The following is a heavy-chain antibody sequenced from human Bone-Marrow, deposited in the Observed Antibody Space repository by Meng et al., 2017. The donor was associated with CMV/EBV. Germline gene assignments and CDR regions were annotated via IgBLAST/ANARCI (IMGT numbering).Heavy chain of an antibody. CDR2: ISTYTGDR. Sequence: ASVKVSCKASGYTFTLYGITWVRQAPGQGLEWMGWISTYTGDRNYAPKLQGRVTMTTDTSSSTAYMDLRSLRPDDTAGYYCSAGQYSGHDFDLWGQGTLVTVSS. CDR3: SAGQYSGHDFDL. D-gene: IGHD5-12*01. J-gene: IGHJ4*02. V-gene: IGHV1-18*01. CDR1: GYTFTLYG.